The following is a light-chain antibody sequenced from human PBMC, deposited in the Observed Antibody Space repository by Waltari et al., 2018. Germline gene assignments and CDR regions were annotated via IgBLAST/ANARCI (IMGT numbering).Light chain of an antibody. CDR2: DAS. CDR1: QSVSRT. Sequence: EIVLTQSPGTLSLSPGERATLSCRASQSVSRTLAWYQQKPGQAPRLLIYDASIRATGIPDRFSGSGSGTDFSLTISRLEPEDFAVYYCQKYGTRPATFGQGPRWKSN. CDR3: QKYGTRPAT. V-gene: IGKV3-20*01. J-gene: IGKJ1*01.